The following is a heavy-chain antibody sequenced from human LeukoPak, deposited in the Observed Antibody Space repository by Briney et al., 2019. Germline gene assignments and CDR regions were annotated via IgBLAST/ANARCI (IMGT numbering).Heavy chain of an antibody. CDR1: GDIVSSYGAA. CDR3: VRGNYYFDT. Sequence: SQTLSLTCVISGDIVSSYGAAWIWIRQSPSRGLEWLGRTYYRSKWYYESAVSVKSRISINPDTSNNQFSLHLNSVTPDDTAIYYCVRGNYYFDTWGPGTLVTVSS. V-gene: IGHV6-1*01. CDR2: TYYRSKWYY. J-gene: IGHJ4*02. D-gene: IGHD3-10*01.